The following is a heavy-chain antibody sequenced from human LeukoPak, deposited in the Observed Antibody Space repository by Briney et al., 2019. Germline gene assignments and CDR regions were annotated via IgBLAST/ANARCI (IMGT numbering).Heavy chain of an antibody. CDR1: GFTVSSNY. CDR2: IYSGGST. J-gene: IGHJ4*02. Sequence: GGSLRLSCAASGFTVSSNYMSWVRQAPGKGLEWVSVIYSGGSTYYADSVKGRFTISRDNSKNTLYLQMNSLRAEDTAVYYCAKEVEPGYSYGDWGQGTLVTVSS. CDR3: AKEVEPGYSYGD. V-gene: IGHV3-66*01. D-gene: IGHD5-18*01.